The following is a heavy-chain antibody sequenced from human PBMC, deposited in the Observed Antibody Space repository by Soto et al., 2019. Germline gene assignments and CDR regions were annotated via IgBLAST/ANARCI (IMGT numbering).Heavy chain of an antibody. V-gene: IGHV3-11*01. D-gene: IGHD6-25*01. J-gene: IGHJ5*02. CDR2: ISDSGSTI. CDR1: GFTFSDYY. Sequence: QMQLVQSGGGLVKPGGSLTLSCKGSGFTFSDYYMIWVRQTPGKGLEWLAYISDSGSTIYYADSVRARFTIFRENAANLVYLQLDGLTDGDTAFYYCARGGSGWTRGGWLGPWGQGSLVTVSS. CDR3: ARGGSGWTRGGWLGP.